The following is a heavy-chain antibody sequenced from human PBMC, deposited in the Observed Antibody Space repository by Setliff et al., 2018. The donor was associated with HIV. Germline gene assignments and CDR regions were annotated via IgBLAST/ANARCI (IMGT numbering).Heavy chain of an antibody. J-gene: IGHJ4*02. CDR2: ISYDGSNK. CDR3: AKDWGKYYYLSGRHYNPFDH. CDR1: GFTFSSYA. D-gene: IGHD3-10*01. V-gene: IGHV3-30*01. Sequence: LRLSCAASGFTFSSYAMHWVRQAPGKGLEWVAVISYDGSNKYYADSVKGRFTISRDNSNNTLHLHMNSLKPEDTAVYYCAKDWGKYYYLSGRHYNPFDHWGQGTLVTVSS.